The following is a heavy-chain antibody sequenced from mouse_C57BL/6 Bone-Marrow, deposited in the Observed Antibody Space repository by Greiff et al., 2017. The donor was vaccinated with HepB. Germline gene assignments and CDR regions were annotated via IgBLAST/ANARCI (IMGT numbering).Heavy chain of an antibody. CDR3: AKFPYYYGSRNAMDY. D-gene: IGHD1-1*01. J-gene: IGHJ4*01. CDR1: GYTFTSYW. V-gene: IGHV1-55*01. CDR2: IYPGSGST. Sequence: QVQLQQSGAELVKPGASVTMSCKASGYTFTSYWITWVKQRPGQGLEWIGDIYPGSGSTNYNEKFKSKATLTVDTSSSTAYMQLSSLTSEDSAVYYCAKFPYYYGSRNAMDYWGQGTSVTVSS.